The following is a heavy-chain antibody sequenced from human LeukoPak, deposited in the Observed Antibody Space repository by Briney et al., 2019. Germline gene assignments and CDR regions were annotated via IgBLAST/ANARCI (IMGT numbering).Heavy chain of an antibody. CDR2: ISWNSGSI. CDR3: AKDGREGAFDV. CDR1: GFTFDDYA. J-gene: IGHJ3*01. D-gene: IGHD1-26*01. Sequence: PGGSLRLSCAASGFTFDDYAMHWVRQAPGKGLEWVSGISWNSGSIGYADSVKGRFRISRDNSKNSLYLQMNSLTTEDIAFYYCAKDGREGAFDVWGQGTLVTVSS. V-gene: IGHV3-9*03.